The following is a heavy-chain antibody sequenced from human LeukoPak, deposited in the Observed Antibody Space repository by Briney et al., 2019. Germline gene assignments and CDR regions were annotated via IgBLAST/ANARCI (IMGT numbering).Heavy chain of an antibody. CDR2: ISAYSGKT. D-gene: IGHD3-22*01. CDR1: GYTFTSYG. CDR3: ARGVNYYDSSGYSLGAFDI. Sequence: ASVKVSCKACGYTFTSYGISWVRQAPGQGLEWMGWISAYSGKTNYAQKLQSRVTMTTDTSTSTAYMELRSLRSEDTAVYYCARGVNYYDSSGYSLGAFDIWGQGTMVTVSS. V-gene: IGHV1-18*01. J-gene: IGHJ3*02.